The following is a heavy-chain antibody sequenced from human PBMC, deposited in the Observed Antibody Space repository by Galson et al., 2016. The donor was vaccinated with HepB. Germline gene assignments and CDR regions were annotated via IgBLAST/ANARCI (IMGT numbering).Heavy chain of an antibody. CDR3: ARHKVSATEGGFDA. Sequence: SETLSLTCPISGGSPTTYYLNWIRQPPGKGLKWIGNVSDSGSTTYNPSLESRVTISIGTSKKQFSLKLTSVTAADTAVYYCARHKVSATEGGFDAWGQGTLVTVSS. CDR1: GGSPTTYY. J-gene: IGHJ5*02. V-gene: IGHV4-59*01. CDR2: VSDSGST. D-gene: IGHD6-13*01.